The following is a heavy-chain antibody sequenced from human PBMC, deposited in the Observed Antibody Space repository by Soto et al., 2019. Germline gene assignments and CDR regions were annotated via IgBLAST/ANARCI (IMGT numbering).Heavy chain of an antibody. J-gene: IGHJ4*02. Sequence: ASVKVSGKVSGYTLTELSMHWVRQAPGKGLEWMGGFDPEDGETIYAQKFQGRVTMTEDTSTDTAYMELSSLRSEDTAVYYCATGGQLWLYFDYWGQGTLVTVSS. CDR3: ATGGQLWLYFDY. CDR2: FDPEDGET. D-gene: IGHD5-18*01. V-gene: IGHV1-24*01. CDR1: GYTLTELS.